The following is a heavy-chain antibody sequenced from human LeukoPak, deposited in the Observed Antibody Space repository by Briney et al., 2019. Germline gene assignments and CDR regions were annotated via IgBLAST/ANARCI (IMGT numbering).Heavy chain of an antibody. J-gene: IGHJ5*02. D-gene: IGHD3-10*01. V-gene: IGHV4-30-2*01. CDR1: DDSISSGDYS. CDR2: IFHSGSS. Sequence: SETLSLTCAVSDDSISSGDYSWSWIRQPSGKGLEWIGYIFHSGSSYYNPSLKSRVTISVDKSKNQFSLRLTSVTAADTAVYYCARELWFVNAPGSWFDPWGQGTLVTVSS. CDR3: ARELWFVNAPGSWFDP.